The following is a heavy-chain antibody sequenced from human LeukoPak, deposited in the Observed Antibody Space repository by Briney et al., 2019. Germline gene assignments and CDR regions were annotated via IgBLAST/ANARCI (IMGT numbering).Heavy chain of an antibody. CDR2: ISYDGSNK. Sequence: GRSLRLSCAAPGFTFSSYAMHWVRQAPGKGLEWVAVISYDGSNKYYADSVKGRFTISRDNSKNTLYLQMNSLRAEDTAVYYCARARSAAGTPPFDYWGQGTLVTVSS. CDR3: ARARSAAGTPPFDY. V-gene: IGHV3-30-3*01. D-gene: IGHD6-13*01. CDR1: GFTFSSYA. J-gene: IGHJ4*02.